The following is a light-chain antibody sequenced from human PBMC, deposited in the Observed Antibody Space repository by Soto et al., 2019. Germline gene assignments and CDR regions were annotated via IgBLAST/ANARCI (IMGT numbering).Light chain of an antibody. J-gene: IGKJ5*01. V-gene: IGKV1-39*01. Sequence: DIQLTQSPSSLSASVGDRVTITCRASQDIRSALGWYQQKPGKAPKLLIYAASSLQSGVPSRFNGSGSETDFTLTISSLQPEDFATYYCQQSYSTPITFGQGTRLEIK. CDR1: QDIRSA. CDR3: QQSYSTPIT. CDR2: AAS.